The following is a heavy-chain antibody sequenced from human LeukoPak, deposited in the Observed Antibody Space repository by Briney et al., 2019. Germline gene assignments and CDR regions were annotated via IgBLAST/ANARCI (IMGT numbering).Heavy chain of an antibody. CDR1: GFTFSSYA. D-gene: IGHD1-26*01. J-gene: IGHJ6*02. CDR2: ISGSGGST. V-gene: IGHV3-23*01. CDR3: AKVGVSGSYPYYYYGMDV. Sequence: PGGSLRLSCAASGFTFSSYAMSWVRQAPGKGLEWVSAISGSGGSTYYADSVKGRFTISRDNSKNTLYLQMNSLRAEDTAVYYCAKVGVSGSYPYYYYGMDVWGQGPRSPSP.